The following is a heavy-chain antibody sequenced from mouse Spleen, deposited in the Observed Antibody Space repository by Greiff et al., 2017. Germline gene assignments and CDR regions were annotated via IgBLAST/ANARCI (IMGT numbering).Heavy chain of an antibody. J-gene: IGHJ2*01. Sequence: QVQLKESGAELARPGASVKLSCKASGYTFTSYGISWVKQRTGQGLEWIGEIYPRSGNTYYNEKFKGKATLTADQSSSTAYMELRSLTSEDFAVYFCARGGITTVVGPYCFDYWGQGTTLTVSS. CDR1: GYTFTSYG. CDR2: IYPRSGNT. CDR3: ARGGITTVVGPYCFDY. D-gene: IGHD1-1*01. V-gene: IGHV1-81*01.